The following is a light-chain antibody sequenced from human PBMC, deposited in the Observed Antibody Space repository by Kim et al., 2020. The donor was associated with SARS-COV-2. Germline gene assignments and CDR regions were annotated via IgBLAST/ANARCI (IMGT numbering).Light chain of an antibody. CDR1: QGISSY. V-gene: IGKV1-9*01. CDR2: SAS. J-gene: IGKJ4*01. Sequence: ASVGDRVTITCRASQGISSYLSWYQQKPGLAPKVLIYSASTLQSGVPSRFSGSGSGTDFTLTISSLQPEDFATYYCQQLSTYPLTFGGGTKVDIK. CDR3: QQLSTYPLT.